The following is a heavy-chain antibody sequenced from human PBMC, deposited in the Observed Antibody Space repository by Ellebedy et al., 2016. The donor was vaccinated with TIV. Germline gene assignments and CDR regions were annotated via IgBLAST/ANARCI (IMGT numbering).Heavy chain of an antibody. Sequence: SGPTLVKPTQTLTLTCTFSGFSLSTSGVGVGWIRQPPGKALEWLAVIYWDDSKHYSPSLMSRLTITKDTSKNQVVLTMTNMDPEDTATYYCAHKGSGWTIIDYWGQGTLVTVSS. CDR3: AHKGSGWTIIDY. D-gene: IGHD6-19*01. J-gene: IGHJ4*02. V-gene: IGHV2-5*02. CDR1: GFSLSTSGVG. CDR2: IYWDDSK.